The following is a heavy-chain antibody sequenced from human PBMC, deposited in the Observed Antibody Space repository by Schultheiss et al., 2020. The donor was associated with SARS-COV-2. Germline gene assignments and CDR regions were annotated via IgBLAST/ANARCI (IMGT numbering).Heavy chain of an antibody. CDR2: ISWNSGSI. CDR3: ARALRYYYMDV. D-gene: IGHD4/OR15-4a*01. V-gene: IGHV3-9*01. CDR1: GFTFDDYA. Sequence: SLKISCAASGFTFDDYAMHWVRQAPGKGLEWVSGISWNSGSIGYADSVKGRFTISRHNSKNTLYLQMNSLRAEDTAVYYCARALRYYYMDVWGKGTTVTVSS. J-gene: IGHJ6*03.